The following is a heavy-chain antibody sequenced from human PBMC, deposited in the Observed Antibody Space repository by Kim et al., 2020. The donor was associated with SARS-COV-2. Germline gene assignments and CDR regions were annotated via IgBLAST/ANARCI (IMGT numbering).Heavy chain of an antibody. J-gene: IGHJ4*02. Sequence: GGSLRLSCSASGFTFSSYAMHWVRQAPGKGLEYVSAISSNGGSTYYADSVKGRFTISRDNSKNTLYLQMSSLRAEDTAVYYCVKDRTRIAAAGNYWGQGTLVTVSS. V-gene: IGHV3-64D*06. CDR1: GFTFSSYA. CDR3: VKDRTRIAAAGNY. CDR2: ISSNGGST. D-gene: IGHD6-13*01.